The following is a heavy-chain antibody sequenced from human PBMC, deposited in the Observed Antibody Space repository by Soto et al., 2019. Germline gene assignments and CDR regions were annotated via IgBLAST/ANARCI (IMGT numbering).Heavy chain of an antibody. CDR3: ARDGSGTYYYYYGMDV. Sequence: QVQLVQSGAEVKKPGSSVKVSCKASGGTFSSYAISWVRQAPGQGLEWMGGIIPIFGTANYAQKFQGRVTITADESTSTAYMELSSLRSEDTAVYYCARDGSGTYYYYYGMDVWGQGPTVTVSS. CDR2: IIPIFGTA. D-gene: IGHD1-1*01. V-gene: IGHV1-69*01. J-gene: IGHJ6*02. CDR1: GGTFSSYA.